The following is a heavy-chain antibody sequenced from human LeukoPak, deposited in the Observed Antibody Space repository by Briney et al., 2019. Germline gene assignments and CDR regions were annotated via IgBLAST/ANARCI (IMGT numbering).Heavy chain of an antibody. CDR2: INHSGST. J-gene: IGHJ5*02. V-gene: IGHV4-34*01. D-gene: IGHD1-26*01. Sequence: PSETLSLTCAVYGGSFSGYYWSWIRQPPGKGLEWIGEINHSGSTNYNPSLKSRVTISVDTSKNQFSLKLSSVTAADTAVYYCVRADRYYQVWFDPWGQGTLVTVSS. CDR3: VRADRYYQVWFDP. CDR1: GGSFSGYY.